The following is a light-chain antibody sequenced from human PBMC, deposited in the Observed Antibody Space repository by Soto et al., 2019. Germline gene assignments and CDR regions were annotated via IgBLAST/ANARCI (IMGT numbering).Light chain of an antibody. J-gene: IGKJ5*01. CDR3: QQRSNGIT. CDR1: QSVDIS. V-gene: IGKV3-11*01. Sequence: EIVLTQSPVTLSLSPGERATLSCRTSQSVDISLAWFQQKPGQAPSLLIYDASTRATGVPARFSGSGSGTDFTLTISSLEPEDFAVYYCQQRSNGITFGQGTRLEIK. CDR2: DAS.